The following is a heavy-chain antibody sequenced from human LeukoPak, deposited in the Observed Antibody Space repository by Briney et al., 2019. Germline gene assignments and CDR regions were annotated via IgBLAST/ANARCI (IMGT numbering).Heavy chain of an antibody. Sequence: PGGSLRLSCAASGFTLSSYAMTWVRQAPGKGLEWVSDIGDSGATTCYADSVKGRFTISRDNSKNTLYLQMSSLRAEDTAVYFCASFHYYGSGAYYLSYWGQGTLVTVSS. CDR2: IGDSGATT. J-gene: IGHJ4*02. D-gene: IGHD3-10*01. V-gene: IGHV3-23*01. CDR3: ASFHYYGSGAYYLSY. CDR1: GFTLSSYA.